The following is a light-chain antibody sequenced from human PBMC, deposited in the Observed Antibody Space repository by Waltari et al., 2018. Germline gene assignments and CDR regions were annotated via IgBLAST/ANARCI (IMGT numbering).Light chain of an antibody. Sequence: SVLTQPPAASGTPGQRVTIACSGSSSHIGSNYVYWYQQLPGTAPQLLIYRNNQRPSGVPDRFPGSKSGTSASLAISGLRSEDEADYYCAAWDDSLSGQVFGGGTKLTVL. J-gene: IGLJ2*01. V-gene: IGLV1-47*01. CDR3: AAWDDSLSGQV. CDR2: RNN. CDR1: SSHIGSNY.